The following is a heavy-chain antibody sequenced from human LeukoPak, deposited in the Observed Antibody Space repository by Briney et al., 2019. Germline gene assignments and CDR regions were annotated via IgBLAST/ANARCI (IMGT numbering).Heavy chain of an antibody. J-gene: IGHJ4*02. CDR1: GFTFSDHY. Sequence: GGSLRLSCAASGFTFSDHYMDWVRQAPGKGLEWVGRIRNKANSHTTEYAASVKDRFTISRDDSKNSLYLQMDSLKTEDTAVYYCVTVSSFDYWGQGTLVTVSS. V-gene: IGHV3-72*01. CDR3: VTVSSFDY. CDR2: IRNKANSHTT.